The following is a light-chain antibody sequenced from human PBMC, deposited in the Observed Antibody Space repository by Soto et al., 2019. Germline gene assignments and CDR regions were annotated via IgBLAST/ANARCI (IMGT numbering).Light chain of an antibody. CDR2: GAS. Sequence: DIQMTQSPSSLSASVGDRVTITCRASQSISTYLNWYQHKSGKAPNLLIYGASRLQSGVPSRFSGSGSGTDFTLTINSLQPEDVATYYCQQSHSAPYTFGQGTKMEIK. J-gene: IGKJ2*01. CDR1: QSISTY. CDR3: QQSHSAPYT. V-gene: IGKV1-39*01.